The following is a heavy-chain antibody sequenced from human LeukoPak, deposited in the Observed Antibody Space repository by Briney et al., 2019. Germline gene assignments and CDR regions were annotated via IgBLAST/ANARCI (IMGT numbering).Heavy chain of an antibody. V-gene: IGHV3-23*01. Sequence: GGSLKLSCTASGFTFITHAMGWVRQAPGKEPQWVSSITSSGSNTFYADYVKGRFTISRDNAKNAVYLQMNSLRVEDTALYYCVKGKWELLGWFDPWGQGTLVIVSS. CDR1: GFTFITHA. J-gene: IGHJ5*02. CDR3: VKGKWELLGWFDP. D-gene: IGHD1-26*01. CDR2: ITSSGSNT.